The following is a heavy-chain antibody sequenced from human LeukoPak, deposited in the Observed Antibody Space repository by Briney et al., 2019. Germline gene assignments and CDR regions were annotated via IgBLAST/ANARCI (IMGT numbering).Heavy chain of an antibody. D-gene: IGHD3-10*01. CDR1: GASISSGGFY. V-gene: IGHV4-30-4*08. J-gene: IGHJ5*02. Sequence: SQTLSLTCTVSGASISSGGFYWNWIRQHPGKGLEWIGYIFYSGSTYYNPSLKSRVTISVDTSKNQFSLKLSSVTAADTAVYYRARLHYYGSGSYYMPLPNWFDPWGQGTLVTVSS. CDR3: ARLHYYGSGSYYMPLPNWFDP. CDR2: IFYSGST.